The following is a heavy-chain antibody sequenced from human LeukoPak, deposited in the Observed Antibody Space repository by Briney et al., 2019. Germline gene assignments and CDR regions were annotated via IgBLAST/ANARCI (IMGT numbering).Heavy chain of an antibody. D-gene: IGHD6-19*01. CDR1: GFTFSSYSMN. J-gene: IGHJ4*02. V-gene: IGHV4-59*05. Sequence: PGGSLRLSCAASGFTFSSYSMNWVRQPPGKGLEWIGSIYYSGSTYYNPSLKSRVTISVDTSKNQFSLKLSSVTAADTAVYYCAGSSGWYPTADYWGQGTLVTVSS. CDR3: AGSSGWYPTADY. CDR2: IYYSGST.